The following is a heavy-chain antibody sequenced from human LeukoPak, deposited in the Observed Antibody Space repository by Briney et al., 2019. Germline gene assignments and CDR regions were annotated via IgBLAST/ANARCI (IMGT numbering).Heavy chain of an antibody. CDR3: ARLDCVLEGCYNH. CDR2: VSSDGTT. D-gene: IGHD2-15*01. J-gene: IGHJ4*02. CDR1: GVAVTTSF. V-gene: IGHV4-59*08. Sequence: PSETLSLTCSVSGVAVTTSFWNWIRQSPGKGLEWIGYVSSDGTTNYIPALRSRLIMSVDTAKNDISLILTSVTAADTAIYYCARLDCVLEGCYNHWGRGTLVTVSS.